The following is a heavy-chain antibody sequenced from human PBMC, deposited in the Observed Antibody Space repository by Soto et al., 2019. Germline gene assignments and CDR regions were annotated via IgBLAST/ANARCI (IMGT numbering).Heavy chain of an antibody. D-gene: IGHD5-18*01. CDR2: IYYSGST. CDR3: ARHSSGYSYGYNWFDP. J-gene: IGHJ5*02. CDR1: GGSISSSSYY. V-gene: IGHV4-39*01. Sequence: PSETVSLTCTVSGGSISSSSYYWGWIRQPPGKGLEWIGSIYYSGSTYYNPSLKSRVTISVDTSKNQFSLKLSSVTAADTAVYYCARHSSGYSYGYNWFDPWGQGTLVT.